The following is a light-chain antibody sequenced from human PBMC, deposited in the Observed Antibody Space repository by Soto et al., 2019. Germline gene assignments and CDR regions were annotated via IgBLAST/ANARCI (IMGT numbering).Light chain of an antibody. CDR1: QSISSH. J-gene: IGKJ4*01. CDR2: DVS. V-gene: IGKV3-11*01. CDR3: QKRPTGPPP. Sequence: EIVLTQSPATLSLSPGERATLSCRASQSISSHLVWYQQKPGQAPRLLMYDVSNRATGIPARFSGSGSGTDSLLTISSLEPEDFAVYYGQKRPTGPPPFGGGPRWRSN.